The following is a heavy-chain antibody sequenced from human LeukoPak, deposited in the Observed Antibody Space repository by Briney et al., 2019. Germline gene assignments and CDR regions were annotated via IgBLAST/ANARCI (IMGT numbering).Heavy chain of an antibody. Sequence: SETLSLTCAVSGGSISSGGYSWSWIRQPPGKGLEWIGYIYHSGSTYYNPSRKSRVTISVDRSKNQISLKLSSVTAADTAVYYCARTYPNSGSVDYWGQGTLVTVSS. CDR3: ARTYPNSGSVDY. D-gene: IGHD1-26*01. J-gene: IGHJ4*02. CDR2: IYHSGST. V-gene: IGHV4-30-2*01. CDR1: GGSISSGGYS.